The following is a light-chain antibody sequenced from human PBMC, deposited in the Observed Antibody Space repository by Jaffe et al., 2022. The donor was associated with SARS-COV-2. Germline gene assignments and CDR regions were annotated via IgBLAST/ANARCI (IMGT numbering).Light chain of an antibody. CDR2: AAS. J-gene: IGKJ1*01. CDR1: QNIRSY. CDR3: QQSYDTFSWT. V-gene: IGKV1-39*01. Sequence: DIQMTQSPSSVSASEGDRVTITCRASQNIRSYLNWYQQKPGKAPKLLIYAASSLQSGVPARFSGSGSGTDFTLTIKSLQPEDFATYYCQQSYDTFSWTFAQGTKVEIK.